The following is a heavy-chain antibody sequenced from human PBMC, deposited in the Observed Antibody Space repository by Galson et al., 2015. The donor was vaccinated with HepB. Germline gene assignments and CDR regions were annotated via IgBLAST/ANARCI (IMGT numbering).Heavy chain of an antibody. J-gene: IGHJ4*02. Sequence: SVKVSCKASGYTFTSYGISWVRQAPGQGLEWMGWISAYNGNTNYAQKLQGRVTMTTDTSTSTAYIELRSLRSDDTAVYYCARGYWGGYYTGEVSDGPIDWGQGTLVTVSS. CDR1: GYTFTSYG. CDR2: ISAYNGNT. V-gene: IGHV1-18*01. CDR3: ARGYWGGYYTGEVSDGPID. D-gene: IGHD3-3*01.